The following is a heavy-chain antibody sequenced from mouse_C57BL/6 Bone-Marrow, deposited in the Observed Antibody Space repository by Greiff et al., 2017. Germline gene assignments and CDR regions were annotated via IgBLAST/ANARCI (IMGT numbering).Heavy chain of an antibody. CDR1: GYTFTSYW. CDR2: IHPNSGST. V-gene: IGHV1-64*01. Sequence: QVQLQQPGAELVKPGASVKLSCKASGYTFTSYWMHWVKQRPGQGLAWIGMIHPNSGSTNYNEKFKSKATLTVDKSSSTAYMQLCSLASEDSAVYYCARGYDYDGHYAMDYWGQVTSVTVSS. D-gene: IGHD2-4*01. CDR3: ARGYDYDGHYAMDY. J-gene: IGHJ4*01.